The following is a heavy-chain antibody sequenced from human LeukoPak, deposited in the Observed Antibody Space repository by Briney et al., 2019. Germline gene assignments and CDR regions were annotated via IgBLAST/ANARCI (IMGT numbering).Heavy chain of an antibody. CDR3: ARGGVRFDT. CDR1: GDSISSYY. CDR2: IYYTGSI. Sequence: SETLSLTCTVSGDSISSYYWSWIRQSPGKGLEWIGYIYYTGSIKYNPSLKSRVTISVDTSKNQFSLKLSSVIAADTAVYYCARGGVRFDTWGQGTLATVSS. V-gene: IGHV4-59*12. J-gene: IGHJ5*02. D-gene: IGHD1-26*01.